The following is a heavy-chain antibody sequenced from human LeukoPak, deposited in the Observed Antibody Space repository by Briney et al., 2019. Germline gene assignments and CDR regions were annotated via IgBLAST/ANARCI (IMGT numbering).Heavy chain of an antibody. V-gene: IGHV3-11*01. D-gene: IGHD2-21*01. CDR2: IGPRDDDE. Sequence: PAWSLTLSCTASGFILSHYHRSWLGQAPGKGLEWLAYIGPRDDDEYFADPLDGRFTISMDNANNSLFLQTSILTADAPADYYLSGGGDITGDGPGGYFEYSGEGSLVAVSS. CDR3: SGGGDITGDGPGGYFEY. J-gene: IGHJ4*02. CDR1: GFILSHYH.